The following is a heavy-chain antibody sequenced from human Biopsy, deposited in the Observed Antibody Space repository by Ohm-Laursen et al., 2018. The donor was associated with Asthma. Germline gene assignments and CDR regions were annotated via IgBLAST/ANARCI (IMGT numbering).Heavy chain of an antibody. J-gene: IGHJ3*02. Sequence: SSLRLSCAASGFVFSQCGMHWVRQGPGKGLEWVALVSSDGHNKYYEDSVKGRFTISRDNSRNRLYLQINRLTVEDSAVYFCARQSGQDYGDSSGFDIWSQGTKVAVPS. CDR3: ARQSGQDYGDSSGFDI. D-gene: IGHD3-22*01. CDR1: GFVFSQCG. V-gene: IGHV3-30*03. CDR2: VSSDGHNK.